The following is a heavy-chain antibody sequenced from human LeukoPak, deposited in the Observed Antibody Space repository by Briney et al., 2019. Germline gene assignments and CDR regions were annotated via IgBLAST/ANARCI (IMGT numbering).Heavy chain of an antibody. CDR2: INSDGINT. CDR1: GFTFSNYW. D-gene: IGHD3-10*01. J-gene: IGHJ4*02. V-gene: IGHV3-74*01. Sequence: GGSLRLSCAASGFTFSNYWMHWVRQAPGKGLVWVSRINSDGINTSYADSVKGRFTISRDNAKNTLNLQMNSLRAEDTAVYYCARDGNYYGSGSLRGYFDYWGQGTLVTVSS. CDR3: ARDGNYYGSGSLRGYFDY.